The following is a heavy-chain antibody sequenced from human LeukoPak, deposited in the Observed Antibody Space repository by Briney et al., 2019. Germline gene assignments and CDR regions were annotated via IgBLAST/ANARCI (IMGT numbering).Heavy chain of an antibody. CDR2: IYISGST. CDR1: GGSISSGSYY. D-gene: IGHD3-22*01. J-gene: IGHJ3*02. V-gene: IGHV4-61*02. Sequence: SETLSLTCTVSGGSISSGSYYWSCIRQPAGKGLEWIGRIYISGSTTYNPSLKSRVTISVDTSKNQFSLKLSSVTAADTAVYYCARVDYYDSSGFYPYAFDIWGQGTMVTVSS. CDR3: ARVDYYDSSGFYPYAFDI.